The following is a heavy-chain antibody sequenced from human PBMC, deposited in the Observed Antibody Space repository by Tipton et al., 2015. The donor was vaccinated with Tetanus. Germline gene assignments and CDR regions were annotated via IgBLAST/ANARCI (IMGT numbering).Heavy chain of an antibody. V-gene: IGHV4-61*08. D-gene: IGHD3-22*01. Sequence: TLSLTCAVSGGSIRSGDYSWNWIRQPPGQGLEWLAYVSYSGRTNSNYFLKSRITVSQDPSKNQFSLRLASVTAADTAVYYCARRGDYVFYYESSGYLWGAAFDIWGQGTMVSVSA. CDR2: VSYSGRT. J-gene: IGHJ3*02. CDR1: GGSIRSGDYS. CDR3: ARRGDYVFYYESSGYLWGAAFDI.